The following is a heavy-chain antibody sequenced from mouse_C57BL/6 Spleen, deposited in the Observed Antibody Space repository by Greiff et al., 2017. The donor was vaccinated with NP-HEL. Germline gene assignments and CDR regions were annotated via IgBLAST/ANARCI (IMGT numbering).Heavy chain of an antibody. V-gene: IGHV10-1*01. J-gene: IGHJ4*01. Sequence: EVNVVESGGGLVQPKGSLKLSCAASGFSFNTYAMNWVRQAPGKGLEWVARIRSKSNNYATYYADSVKDRFTISRDDSESMLYLQMNNLKTEDTAMYYCVRHADYYAMDYWGQGTSVTVSS. CDR3: VRHADYYAMDY. CDR1: GFSFNTYA. CDR2: IRSKSNNYAT.